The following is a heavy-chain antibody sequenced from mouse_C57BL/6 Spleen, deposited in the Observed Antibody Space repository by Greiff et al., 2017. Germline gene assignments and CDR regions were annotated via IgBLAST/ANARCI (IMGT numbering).Heavy chain of an antibody. V-gene: IGHV1-37*01. D-gene: IGHD1-1*01. CDR2: INPYNGDT. Sequence: EVKLVESGPELVKPGASVKISCKASGYSFTGYFMNWVKQSHGKSLEWIGRINPYNGDTFYNQKFQGKATLTVDKSSSTAHIELLSLTSEDFAVYYCALITTVDAMDYWGQGTSVTVSS. CDR3: ALITTVDAMDY. CDR1: GYSFTGYF. J-gene: IGHJ4*01.